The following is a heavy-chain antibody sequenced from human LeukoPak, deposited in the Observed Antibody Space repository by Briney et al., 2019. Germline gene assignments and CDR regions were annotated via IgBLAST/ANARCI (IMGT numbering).Heavy chain of an antibody. V-gene: IGHV1-46*01. Sequence: ASVKVSCKASGYTFTSYYMHWVRQAPGQGLEWMGIINPSGGSTSYAQKFQGGVTMTRDTSTSTVYMELSSLRSEDTAVYYCARAEVSYYYDSSGYYIPPYYFDYWGQGTLVTVSS. CDR1: GYTFTSYY. J-gene: IGHJ4*02. D-gene: IGHD3-22*01. CDR3: ARAEVSYYYDSSGYYIPPYYFDY. CDR2: INPSGGST.